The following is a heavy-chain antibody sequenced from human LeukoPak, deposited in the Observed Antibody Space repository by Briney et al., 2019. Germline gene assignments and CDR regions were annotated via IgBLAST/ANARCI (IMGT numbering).Heavy chain of an antibody. V-gene: IGHV3-9*01. J-gene: IGHJ4*02. D-gene: IGHD3-9*01. CDR2: ITRNNAVI. CDR3: ARGDILTTRQLDS. CDR1: GFIFDDYA. Sequence: SLKISCAASGFIFDDYAMHWVRRTPGKGLQWVSGITRNNAVIGYVDSVKGRFTISRDSAKNSLYLQMDSLRPDDTAFYYCARGDILTTRQLDSWGLGTLVTVSS.